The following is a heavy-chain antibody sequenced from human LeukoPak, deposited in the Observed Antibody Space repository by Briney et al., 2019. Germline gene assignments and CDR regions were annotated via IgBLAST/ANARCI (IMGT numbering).Heavy chain of an antibody. J-gene: IGHJ3*02. CDR2: ISGSGGNT. CDR1: GFTVSSNF. V-gene: IGHV3-23*01. D-gene: IGHD6-13*01. Sequence: GGSLRLSCAASGFTVSSNFMNWVRQAPGKGLEWVSGISGSGGNTYYADSVKGRFTISRDNSQNTLFLEMNSLRAGDTAVYYCAKDRSSSWGGVDAFDIWGQGTMVTVSS. CDR3: AKDRSSSWGGVDAFDI.